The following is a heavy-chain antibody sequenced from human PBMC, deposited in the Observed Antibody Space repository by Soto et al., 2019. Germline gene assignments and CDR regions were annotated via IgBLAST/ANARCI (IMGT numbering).Heavy chain of an antibody. V-gene: IGHV1-8*01. Sequence: QVQLVQSGAEVKKPGASVKVSCKASGYTFTSYDINWVRQATGQGLEWMGWMNPNSGNTGYAQKFQGRVIMTSNNPISTAYMELSSLRSEDTAVYYCARGAVTTRVHNWFDPWGQGTLVTVSS. CDR3: ARGAVTTRVHNWFDP. J-gene: IGHJ5*02. CDR2: MNPNSGNT. CDR1: GYTFTSYD. D-gene: IGHD4-17*01.